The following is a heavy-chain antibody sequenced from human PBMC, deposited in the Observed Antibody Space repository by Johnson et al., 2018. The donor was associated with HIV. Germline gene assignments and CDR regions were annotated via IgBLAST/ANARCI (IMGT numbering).Heavy chain of an antibody. CDR1: GFTFSSYD. J-gene: IGHJ3*02. CDR2: IGTAGDT. Sequence: VQLVESGGGLVQPGGSLRLSCAASGFTFSSYDMHWVRQATGKGLEWVSAIGTAGDTYYPGSVKGRFTISRENAKNSLYLQMNSRRAGDTAVYYCGREVGSWYSGSSGSFDIWGQGTMVTVSS. D-gene: IGHD6-6*01. V-gene: IGHV3-13*01. CDR3: GREVGSWYSGSSGSFDI.